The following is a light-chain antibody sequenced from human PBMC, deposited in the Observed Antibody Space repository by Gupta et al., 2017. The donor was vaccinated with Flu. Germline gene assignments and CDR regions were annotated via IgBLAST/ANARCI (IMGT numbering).Light chain of an antibody. V-gene: IGKV2-28*01. J-gene: IGKJ1*01. CDR1: QRLLHSDGYNY. CDR3: MQALQTPRT. Sequence: VLCQSPLPLPVTPGEPASISCRSSQRLLHSDGYNYLDWYLQKPGQCPQLLIYLGSNRASGVPDRFSGSGSGTDFTLKISRVEAEDVGVYYCMQALQTPRTFGQGTKVEIK. CDR2: LGS.